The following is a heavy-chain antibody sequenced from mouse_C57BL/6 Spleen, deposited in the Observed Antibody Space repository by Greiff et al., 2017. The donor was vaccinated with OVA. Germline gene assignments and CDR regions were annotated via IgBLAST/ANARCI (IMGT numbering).Heavy chain of an antibody. J-gene: IGHJ4*01. CDR1: GFTFSSYA. CDR2: ISDGGSYT. V-gene: IGHV5-4*03. Sequence: EVKLEESGGGLVKPGGSLKLSCAASGFTFSSYAMSWVRQTPEKRLEWVATISDGGSYTYYPDNVKGRFTISRDNAKNNLYLQMSHLKSEDTAMYYCARIITTVVEENAMDYWGQGTSVTVSS. D-gene: IGHD1-1*01. CDR3: ARIITTVVEENAMDY.